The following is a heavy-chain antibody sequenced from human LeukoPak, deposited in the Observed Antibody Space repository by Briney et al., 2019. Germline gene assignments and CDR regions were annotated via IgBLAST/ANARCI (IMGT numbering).Heavy chain of an antibody. J-gene: IGHJ4*02. D-gene: IGHD1-7*01. CDR3: ARAPRAGTTDPIDY. Sequence: GGSLRLSCAASGFTFSSYAMHWVRQAPGKGLEWVAVTSYDGSNKYYADSVKGRFTISRDNAKNSLYLQMNGLRVEDTAVYYCARAPRAGTTDPIDYWGQGTLVTVSS. CDR1: GFTFSSYA. CDR2: TSYDGSNK. V-gene: IGHV3-30-3*01.